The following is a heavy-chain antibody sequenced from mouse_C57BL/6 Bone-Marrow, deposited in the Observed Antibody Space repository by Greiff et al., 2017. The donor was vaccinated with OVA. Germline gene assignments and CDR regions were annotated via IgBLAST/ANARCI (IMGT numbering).Heavy chain of an antibody. CDR1: GYTFTSYD. V-gene: IGHV1-85*01. J-gene: IGHJ2*01. D-gene: IGHD1-1*01. Sequence: QVQLQQSGPELVKPGASVKLSCKASGYTFTSYDINWVKQRPGQGLEWIGWIYPRDGSTKYNEKFKGKATLTVDTSSSTAYMELHSLTSEDSAVYFCAREGYCYGSSYDYWGQGTTLTVSS. CDR2: IYPRDGST. CDR3: AREGYCYGSSYDY.